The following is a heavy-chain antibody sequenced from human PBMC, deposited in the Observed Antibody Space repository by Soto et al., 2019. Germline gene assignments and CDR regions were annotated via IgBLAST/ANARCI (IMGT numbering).Heavy chain of an antibody. Sequence: SETLSLTCTVSGGSISSRGYYWGWIRQPPGKGLEWIRTIYYSGSTYYNPSLKSRVTISVDTSKNQFSLKLSSVTAADTAVYYCATRNCFDPWGQGTLVTVSS. V-gene: IGHV4-39*01. CDR1: GGSISSRGYY. CDR2: IYYSGST. J-gene: IGHJ5*02. CDR3: ATRNCFDP.